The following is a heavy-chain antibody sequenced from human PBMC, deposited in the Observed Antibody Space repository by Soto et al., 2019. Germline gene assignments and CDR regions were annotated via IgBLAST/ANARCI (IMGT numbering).Heavy chain of an antibody. J-gene: IGHJ3*02. V-gene: IGHV3-74*01. D-gene: IGHD2-21*01. Sequence: EVQLVESGGGLVQPGGSLRLSCAASGFTFSSYWMHWVRQAPGKGLVWVSRINSDGSRTNYADSVKGRFTISRDNAKNTLYLQMNSLRAEETAVYYCARGVRGAYGLDIWGQGTMVTVS. CDR1: GFTFSSYW. CDR3: ARGVRGAYGLDI. CDR2: INSDGSRT.